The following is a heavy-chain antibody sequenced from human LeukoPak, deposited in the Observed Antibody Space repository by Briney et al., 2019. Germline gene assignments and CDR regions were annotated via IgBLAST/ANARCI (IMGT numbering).Heavy chain of an antibody. Sequence: SGTLSLTCAVSGGSISSSNWWSWVRQPPGKGLEWIGEIYHSGSTNYNPSLKSRVTISVDKSKNQFSLKLSSVTAADTAVYYCARHAYYYDSSGPPLSFFDYWGQGTLVTVSS. V-gene: IGHV4-4*02. CDR1: GGSISSSNW. CDR2: IYHSGST. J-gene: IGHJ4*02. D-gene: IGHD3-22*01. CDR3: ARHAYYYDSSGPPLSFFDY.